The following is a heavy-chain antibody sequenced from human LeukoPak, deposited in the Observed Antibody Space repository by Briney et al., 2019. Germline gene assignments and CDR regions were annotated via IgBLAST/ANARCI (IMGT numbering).Heavy chain of an antibody. V-gene: IGHV4-4*07. Sequence: SGPGLVKPSETLSLTCTVSGGSISSYYWSWIRQPAGKGLEWIGRIYTSGSTNYNPSLKSRVTISVDTSKNQFSLKLSSVTAADTAVYYCARRPSLWFGAWGTQRLPKPNYYYMDVWGKGTTVTISS. CDR3: ARRPSLWFGAWGTQRLPKPNYYYMDV. J-gene: IGHJ6*03. CDR1: GGSISSYY. CDR2: IYTSGST. D-gene: IGHD3-10*01.